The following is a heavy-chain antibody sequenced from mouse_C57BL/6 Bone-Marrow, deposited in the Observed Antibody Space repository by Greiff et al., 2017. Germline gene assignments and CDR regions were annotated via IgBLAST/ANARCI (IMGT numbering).Heavy chain of an antibody. CDR3: ARVSTVVARHCMDY. D-gene: IGHD1-1*01. J-gene: IGHJ4*01. Sequence: EVKLMESGPGLVKPSQSLSLTCSVTGYSITSGYYWNWIRQFPGNKLEWMGFISYDGSNNYNPSLKNRISLTLDTSKNQFFLQLNSVTTEDTATYYCARVSTVVARHCMDYWGQGTSVTVSA. CDR1: GYSITSGYY. CDR2: ISYDGSN. V-gene: IGHV3-6*01.